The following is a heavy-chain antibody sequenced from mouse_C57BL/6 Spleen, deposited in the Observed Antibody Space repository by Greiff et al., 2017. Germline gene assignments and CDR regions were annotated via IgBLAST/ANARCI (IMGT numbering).Heavy chain of an antibody. V-gene: IGHV1-64*01. CDR1: GYTFTSYW. Sequence: VQLQQSGAELVKPGASVKLSCKASGYTFTSYWMHWVKQRPGQGLEWIGMIHPNSGSTNYNEKFKSKATLTVDKSSSTAYMQLSSLTSEDSAVYYCARSRYYGSSDAMDYWGQGTSVTVSS. CDR2: IHPNSGST. D-gene: IGHD1-1*01. CDR3: ARSRYYGSSDAMDY. J-gene: IGHJ4*01.